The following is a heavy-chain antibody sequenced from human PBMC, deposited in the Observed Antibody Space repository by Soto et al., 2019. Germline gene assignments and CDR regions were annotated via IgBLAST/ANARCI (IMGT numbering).Heavy chain of an antibody. Sequence: QVQLVESGGGVVQPGRSLRLSCAASGFTFSSYAMHWVRQAPGKGLEWVAVISVDGSDKYYADSVKGRCTISRHNSKNTLYLQMNGLRTEDTAVNYCARAAQSGSYYGHRVGYYDHWGQGTLVTVSS. J-gene: IGHJ4*02. D-gene: IGHD1-26*01. CDR3: ARAAQSGSYYGHRVGYYDH. CDR1: GFTFSSYA. V-gene: IGHV3-30-3*01. CDR2: ISVDGSDK.